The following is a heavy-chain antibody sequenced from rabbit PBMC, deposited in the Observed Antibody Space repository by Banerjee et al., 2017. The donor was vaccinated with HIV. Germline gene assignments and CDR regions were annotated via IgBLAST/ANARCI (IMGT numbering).Heavy chain of an antibody. V-gene: IGHV1S45*01. Sequence: QEQLVESGGGLVQPGASLTLTCTASGFSFSSGYWICWVRQAPGKGLEWIGCIGAGSGATYYATWAKGRFTISKTSSTTVALQMTSLTAADTATYFCARWADGSYFGLRGPGTLVTVS. CDR3: ARWADGSYFGL. CDR2: IGAGSGAT. J-gene: IGHJ2*01. CDR1: GFSFSSGYW. D-gene: IGHD8-1*01.